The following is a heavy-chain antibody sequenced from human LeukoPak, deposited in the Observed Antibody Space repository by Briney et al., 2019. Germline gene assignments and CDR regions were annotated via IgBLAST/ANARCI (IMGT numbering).Heavy chain of an antibody. D-gene: IGHD6-13*01. CDR2: IYTSGST. V-gene: IGHV4-4*09. Sequence: PSETLSLTCTVSGGSISSYYWSWIRQPPGKGLEWIGYIYTSGSTNYNPSLKSRVTISVDTSKNQFSLKLSSVTAADTAVYYCARHAAPYYYYMDVWGKGTTVTVSS. CDR1: GGSISSYY. CDR3: ARHAAPYYYYMDV. J-gene: IGHJ6*03.